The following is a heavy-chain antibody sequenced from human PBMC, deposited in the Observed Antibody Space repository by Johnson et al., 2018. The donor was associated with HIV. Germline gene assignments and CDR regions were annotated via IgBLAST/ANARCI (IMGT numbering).Heavy chain of an antibody. D-gene: IGHD6-19*01. J-gene: IGHJ3*02. Sequence: VQLVESGGGVVQPGRFLRLSCAASGFTFSGYWMSWVRQAPGKGLEWVANIKQDGSEKYYVDSVKGRFTISRDNAKNSLYLQMNSLRAEDTAVYYCARDWKRGAVAGEPDAFDIWGQGTMVTVSS. V-gene: IGHV3-7*01. CDR1: GFTFSGYW. CDR2: IKQDGSEK. CDR3: ARDWKRGAVAGEPDAFDI.